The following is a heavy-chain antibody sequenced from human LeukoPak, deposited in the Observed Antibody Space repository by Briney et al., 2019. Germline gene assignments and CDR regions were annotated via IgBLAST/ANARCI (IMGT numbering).Heavy chain of an antibody. V-gene: IGHV1-69*13. Sequence: GASVKVSCKASGVTFSSYAISWVRQAPGQGLEWMGGIIPIFGTANYAQKFQGRVTITPDESTSTAYMELSSLRSEDTAVYYCARNYGDYVGPFDYWGQGTLVTVSS. CDR1: GVTFSSYA. J-gene: IGHJ4*02. D-gene: IGHD4-17*01. CDR3: ARNYGDYVGPFDY. CDR2: IIPIFGTA.